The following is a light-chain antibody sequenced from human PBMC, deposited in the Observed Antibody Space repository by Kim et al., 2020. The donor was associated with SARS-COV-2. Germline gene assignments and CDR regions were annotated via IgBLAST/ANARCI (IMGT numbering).Light chain of an antibody. V-gene: IGKV1-39*01. J-gene: IGKJ4*01. Sequence: DIQMTQSPSSLSASVGDRVTITCRASQSISSYLNWYQQKPGKAPNLLIYAASSLQSGVPSRFSGSGSGTDFTLTISSLQPEDFATDYCQQSYSTPFTFGGGTKVDIK. CDR1: QSISSY. CDR2: AAS. CDR3: QQSYSTPFT.